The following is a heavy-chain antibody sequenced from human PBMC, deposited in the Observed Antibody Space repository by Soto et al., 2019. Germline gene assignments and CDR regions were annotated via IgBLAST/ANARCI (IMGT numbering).Heavy chain of an antibody. J-gene: IGHJ4*02. Sequence: QVQLQESGPGLVKPSQTLSLTCTVSGGSISSGGYYWSWIRQHPGKGLEWIGCIYYSGSTYYNPSLKSRVTLSVDTSKNQFSLKLSSVTAADTAVYYCAREISYYDSSGYYYVYFDYWGQGTLVTVSS. V-gene: IGHV4-31*03. D-gene: IGHD3-22*01. CDR3: AREISYYDSSGYYYVYFDY. CDR2: IYYSGST. CDR1: GGSISSGGYY.